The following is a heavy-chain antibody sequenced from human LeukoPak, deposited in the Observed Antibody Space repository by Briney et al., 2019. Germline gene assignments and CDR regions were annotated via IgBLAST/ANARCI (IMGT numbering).Heavy chain of an antibody. CDR1: GFTFSSYS. D-gene: IGHD5-18*01. CDR3: ARGSGYSYAFTGRERTKSRLDY. Sequence: PGGSLRLSCAASGFTFSSYSMNWVRQAPGKGLEWVAVVSYDGSNKYYADSVKGRFTISRDNSKNTLYLQMNSLRAGDTALYYCARGSGYSYAFTGRERTKSRLDYWGQGTLVTVSS. J-gene: IGHJ4*02. V-gene: IGHV3-30*03. CDR2: VSYDGSNK.